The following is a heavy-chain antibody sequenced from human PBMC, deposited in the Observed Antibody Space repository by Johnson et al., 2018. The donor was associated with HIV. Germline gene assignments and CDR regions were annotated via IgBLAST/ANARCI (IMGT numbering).Heavy chain of an antibody. CDR2: ISGSGGST. CDR1: GFTFDDYG. J-gene: IGHJ3*02. Sequence: QLVESGGGVVRPGGSLRLSCAASGFTFDDYGMSCVRQAPGKGLEWVSAISGSGGSTYYADSVKGRFTISRDNSKNTLYLQMNSLRAEDTAVYYCAKDWELRQAFDIWGQGTMVTVSS. V-gene: IGHV3-23*04. CDR3: AKDWELRQAFDI. D-gene: IGHD1-26*01.